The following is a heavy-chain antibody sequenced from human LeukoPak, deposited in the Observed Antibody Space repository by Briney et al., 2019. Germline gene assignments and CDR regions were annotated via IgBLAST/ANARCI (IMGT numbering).Heavy chain of an antibody. V-gene: IGHV4-30-2*01. D-gene: IGHD6-13*01. J-gene: IGHJ4*02. CDR1: GVSISSGGYY. CDR2: IHHSGST. Sequence: SETLSLTCSVSGVSISSGGYYWSWIRQPPGKGLEYIGYIHHSGSTYYNPSLKSRVTISVDTSKNQFSLKLSSVTAADTAVYYCARIYSSSWYYFDYWGQGTLVTVSS. CDR3: ARIYSSSWYYFDY.